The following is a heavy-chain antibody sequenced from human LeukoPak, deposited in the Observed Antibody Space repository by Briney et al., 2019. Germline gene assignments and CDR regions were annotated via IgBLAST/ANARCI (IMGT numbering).Heavy chain of an antibody. CDR2: IYYSGST. J-gene: IGHJ5*02. CDR1: GGSISSGDYY. CDR3: AREGSGIAVAGNGLDP. D-gene: IGHD6-19*01. Sequence: PSETLSLTCTVSGGSISSGDYYWSWIRQPPGKGLEWIGYIYYSGSTYYNPSLKSRVTISVDTSKNQFYLKLSSVTAADTAVYYCAREGSGIAVAGNGLDPWGQGTLVTVSS. V-gene: IGHV4-30-4*01.